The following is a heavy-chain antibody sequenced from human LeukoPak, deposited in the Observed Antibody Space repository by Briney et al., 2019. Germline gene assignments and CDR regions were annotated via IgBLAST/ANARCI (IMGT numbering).Heavy chain of an antibody. CDR1: GYTFTGYY. Sequence: ASVKVSCKASGYTFTGYYIHWVRQAPGQGLEWMGWIKPSSGGTNYAQNFQGRVTMTRDTSINTAYMELSRLRSDDTAVYYCARDLMVRGPMDVWGKGTTVTVSS. V-gene: IGHV1-2*02. CDR3: ARDLMVRGPMDV. J-gene: IGHJ6*03. D-gene: IGHD3-10*01. CDR2: IKPSSGGT.